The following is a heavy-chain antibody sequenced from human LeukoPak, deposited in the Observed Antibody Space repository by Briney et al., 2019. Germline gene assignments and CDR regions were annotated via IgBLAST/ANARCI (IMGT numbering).Heavy chain of an antibody. CDR3: ARDPHYYDSSGYYYY. Sequence: ASVKVSCKASGYTFTGYYMHWVRQAPGQGLEWMGWINPNSGGANYAQKFQGRVTMTRDTSISTAYMELSRLRSDDTAVYYCARDPHYYDSSGYYYYWGQGTLVTVSS. J-gene: IGHJ4*02. CDR2: INPNSGGA. V-gene: IGHV1-2*02. CDR1: GYTFTGYY. D-gene: IGHD3-22*01.